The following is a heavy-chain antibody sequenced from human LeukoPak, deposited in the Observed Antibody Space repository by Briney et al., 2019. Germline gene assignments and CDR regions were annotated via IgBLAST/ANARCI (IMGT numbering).Heavy chain of an antibody. Sequence: GSLRLSCSASGFTFSSYSMNWVRQAPGKALEWVSSISSSSSYIYYADSVKGRFTISRDNAKNSLYLQMNSLRAEDTAVYYCARSWGTYYDILTGYYRYNWFDPWGQGTLVTVSS. CDR3: ARSWGTYYDILTGYYRYNWFDP. D-gene: IGHD3-9*01. CDR1: GFTFSSYS. V-gene: IGHV3-21*01. CDR2: ISSSSSYI. J-gene: IGHJ5*02.